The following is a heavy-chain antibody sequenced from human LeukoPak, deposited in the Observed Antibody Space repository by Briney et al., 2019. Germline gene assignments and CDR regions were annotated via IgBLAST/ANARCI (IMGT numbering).Heavy chain of an antibody. J-gene: IGHJ6*02. D-gene: IGHD3-10*01. Sequence: ASVKVSCKASGYTFTSYDINWVRQATGQGLEWMGWINPNSGNTGYAQKFQGRVAMTRNTSISTAYMELSSLRSEDTAVYYCARYGSGSYYVYYYYYGMDVWGQGTTVTVSS. CDR1: GYTFTSYD. CDR3: ARYGSGSYYVYYYYYGMDV. V-gene: IGHV1-8*01. CDR2: INPNSGNT.